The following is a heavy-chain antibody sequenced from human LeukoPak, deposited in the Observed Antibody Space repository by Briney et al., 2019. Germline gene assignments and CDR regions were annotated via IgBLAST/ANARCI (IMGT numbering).Heavy chain of an antibody. CDR2: IHSGGST. J-gene: IGHJ4*02. CDR1: GFTVSSNF. CDR3: ARALYDSSGYSTDY. V-gene: IGHV3-53*01. Sequence: PGGSLRLSCAASGFTVSSNFMSWVRQAPGKGLEWVSVIHSGGSTYYADSVKGRFTISRDNSKNTLYLQMNSLRAEDTAVYYCARALYDSSGYSTDYWGQGTLVTVSS. D-gene: IGHD3-22*01.